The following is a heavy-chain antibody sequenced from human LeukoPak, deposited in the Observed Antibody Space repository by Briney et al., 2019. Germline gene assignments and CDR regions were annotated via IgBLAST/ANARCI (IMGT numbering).Heavy chain of an antibody. CDR2: LSGSGNSR. CDR1: GFTYSSYA. V-gene: IGHV3-23*01. CDR3: ARDVNGGY. J-gene: IGHJ4*02. Sequence: GGSLRLSCAASGFTYSSYAMTWVRQSPVKGLEWVSTLSGSGNSRYYADSVQGRFTISRGNFKNTLYLQMNSLRVEDTAVYYCARDVNGGYWGQGTLVTVSS. D-gene: IGHD2-8*01.